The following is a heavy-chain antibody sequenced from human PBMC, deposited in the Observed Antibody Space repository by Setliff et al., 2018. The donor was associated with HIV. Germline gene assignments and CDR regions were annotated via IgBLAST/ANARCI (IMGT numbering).Heavy chain of an antibody. Sequence: SVKVSCKASGGTFGSYAISWVRQAPGQGLEWLGGIIPIFETTNYAQKFQGRVTITADKSTSTIYMELSSLRSDDTAAYYCARGQGVHFWVNDAFDIWGQGTMVTVSS. V-gene: IGHV1-69*06. D-gene: IGHD3-10*01. CDR2: IIPIFETT. J-gene: IGHJ3*02. CDR1: GGTFGSYA. CDR3: ARGQGVHFWVNDAFDI.